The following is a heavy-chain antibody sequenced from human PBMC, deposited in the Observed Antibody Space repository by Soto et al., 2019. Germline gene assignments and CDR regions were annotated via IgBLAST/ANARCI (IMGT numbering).Heavy chain of an antibody. CDR3: AAYYDFWSGYLTVVLHFDY. CDR2: VNSDGSST. V-gene: IGHV3-74*01. CDR1: GFTFSSYW. D-gene: IGHD3-3*01. J-gene: IGHJ4*02. Sequence: GGSLRLSCAASGFTFSSYWMHWVRQAPGQGLVWVSRVNSDGSSTSYADSVKGRFTISRDNAKNTLYLQMNSLRAEDTAVYYCAAYYDFWSGYLTVVLHFDYWGQGTLVTVSS.